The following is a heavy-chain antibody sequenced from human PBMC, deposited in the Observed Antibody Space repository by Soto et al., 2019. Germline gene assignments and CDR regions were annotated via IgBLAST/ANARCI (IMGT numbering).Heavy chain of an antibody. J-gene: IGHJ5*02. Sequence: GGSMRICCAASGFTFYTYDMNWVRQAPGKGLEWVSSITTSSAYIYYADSLKGRITISRDNAKNSLFLQMNSLRAEDTAVYYCVRSGTARLLRHSWFDTWGQGTLVTVSS. V-gene: IGHV3-21*01. CDR2: ITTSSAYI. D-gene: IGHD2-21*01. CDR3: VRSGTARLLRHSWFDT. CDR1: GFTFYTYD.